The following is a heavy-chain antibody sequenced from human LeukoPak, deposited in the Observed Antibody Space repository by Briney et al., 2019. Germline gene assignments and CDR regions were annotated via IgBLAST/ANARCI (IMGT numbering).Heavy chain of an antibody. J-gene: IGHJ3*02. V-gene: IGHV3-30-3*01. Sequence: GGSLRLSCAASGFTFSNYAMHWVRQAPGKGLEWVAVISYDESNQYYADSVKGRFTISRDNAKNSLYLQMNSLRAEDTAVYYCARVEIVVVPAAPKGGFDIWGQGTMVTVSS. CDR1: GFTFSNYA. CDR2: ISYDESNQ. D-gene: IGHD2-2*03. CDR3: ARVEIVVVPAAPKGGFDI.